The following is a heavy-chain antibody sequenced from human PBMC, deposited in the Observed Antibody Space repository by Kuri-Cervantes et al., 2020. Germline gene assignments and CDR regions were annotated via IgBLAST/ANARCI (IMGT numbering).Heavy chain of an antibody. J-gene: IGHJ6*03. CDR1: GGSFSGYH. CDR3: ARGHLAVAGFAYYYYYYMDV. V-gene: IGHV4-34*01. CDR2: INHSGST. D-gene: IGHD6-19*01. Sequence: GSLRLSCAVYGGSFSGYHWSWIRQPPGKGLEWIGEINHSGSTNYNPPLKSRVTISVDTSKNQFSLKLSSATAADTAVYYCARGHLAVAGFAYYYYYYMDVWGKGTTVTVSS.